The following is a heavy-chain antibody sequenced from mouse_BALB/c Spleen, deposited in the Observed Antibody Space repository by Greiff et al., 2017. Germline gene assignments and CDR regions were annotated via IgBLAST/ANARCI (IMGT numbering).Heavy chain of an antibody. V-gene: IGHV5-17*02. CDR3: ARGRYPD. Sequence: EVQGVESGGGLVQPGGSRKLSCAASGFTFSSFGMHWVRQAPEKGLEWVAYISSGSSTIYYADTVKGRFTISRDNPKNTLFLQMTSLRSEDTAMYYCARGRYPDWGQGTLVTVSA. J-gene: IGHJ3*01. CDR2: ISSGSSTI. D-gene: IGHD1-1*01. CDR1: GFTFSSFG.